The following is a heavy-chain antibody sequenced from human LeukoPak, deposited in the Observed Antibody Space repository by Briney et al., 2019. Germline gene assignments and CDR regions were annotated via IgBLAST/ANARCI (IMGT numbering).Heavy chain of an antibody. Sequence: PGGSLRLSCAASGFTFSTYWMHWVRQAPVKGLVWVSRINSDGSRSSYADSVKGRFTISRDNAKNTLYLQMNSLRAEDAAVYYCARGLGYYDVFDIWGQGTMVTVSS. J-gene: IGHJ3*02. V-gene: IGHV3-74*01. CDR1: GFTFSTYW. CDR2: INSDGSRS. CDR3: ARGLGYYDVFDI. D-gene: IGHD2-8*01.